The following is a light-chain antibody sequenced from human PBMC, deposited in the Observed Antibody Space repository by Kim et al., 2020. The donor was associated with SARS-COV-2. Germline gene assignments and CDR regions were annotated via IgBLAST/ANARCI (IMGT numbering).Light chain of an antibody. Sequence: DIQLTQSPSFPSASVGDRVTITCRASQGISSYLAWYQQKPGKAPKLLIYAASTLQSGVPSRFSGSGSGTEFTLTISSLQPEDFATYYCQQLNSYPPYTFGQGTKLE. V-gene: IGKV1-9*01. CDR3: QQLNSYPPYT. CDR1: QGISSY. J-gene: IGKJ2*01. CDR2: AAS.